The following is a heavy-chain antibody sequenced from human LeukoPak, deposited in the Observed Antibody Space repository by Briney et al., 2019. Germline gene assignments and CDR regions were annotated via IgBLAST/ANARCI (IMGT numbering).Heavy chain of an antibody. D-gene: IGHD2-2*01. CDR3: ARHIAASRYCTSTTCYSADH. Sequence: SETLSLTCNVPSDSMSTSSYYWGWIRQPPGKGLEWIGSIYYSGSTYYNPSLKSRVTMSVDTSKNQSSLKVSSVTAADTAVYYCARHIAASRYCTSTTCYSADHWSQGTLVTVSS. CDR2: IYYSGST. J-gene: IGHJ4*02. V-gene: IGHV4-39*01. CDR1: SDSMSTSSYY.